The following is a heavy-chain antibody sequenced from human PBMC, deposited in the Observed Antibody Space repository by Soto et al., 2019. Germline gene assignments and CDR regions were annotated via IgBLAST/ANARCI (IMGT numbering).Heavy chain of an antibody. D-gene: IGHD6-19*01. J-gene: IGHJ4*02. CDR2: IKGDGTTT. CDR1: WFTLSPLW. V-gene: IGHV3-74*01. CDR3: ARAAVAAHFDL. Sequence: GGLRLSLSAPWFTLSPLWVHWVRNVTGKGLAWFSRIKGDGTTTSYADAVKGRFSISRDNARNTRYLQMNSLTAEDTVVYYCARAAVAAHFDLWGQGALVTVSS.